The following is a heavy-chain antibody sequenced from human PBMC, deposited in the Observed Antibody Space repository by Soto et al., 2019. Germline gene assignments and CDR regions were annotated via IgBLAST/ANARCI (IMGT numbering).Heavy chain of an antibody. D-gene: IGHD1-26*01. CDR3: ARVWVGPNYYYYGMNV. CDR2: INPSGGST. J-gene: IGHJ6*02. Sequence: ASVKVSCKASGYTFTSYYMHWVRQAPGQGLEWMGIINPSGGSTSYAQKFQGRVTMTRDTSASTAYMELSSLRSEDTAVYYCARVWVGPNYYYYGMNVWGQGTTVTVSS. V-gene: IGHV1-46*01. CDR1: GYTFTSYY.